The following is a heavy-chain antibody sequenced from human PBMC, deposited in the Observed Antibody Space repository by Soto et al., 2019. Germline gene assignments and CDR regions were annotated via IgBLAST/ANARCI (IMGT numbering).Heavy chain of an antibody. CDR1: GFTFSSHG. J-gene: IGHJ4*02. CDR2: IWYDGSNR. D-gene: IGHD5-18*01. Sequence: GGSLRLSCAASGFTFSSHGMHWVRQAPGKGLEWVAVIWYDGSNRYYADSVKGRLTISRDNSKNTLYLQVNSLRAEDTAVYYCARGNGYNNGRIAYWGQGTLVTVSS. V-gene: IGHV3-33*01. CDR3: ARGNGYNNGRIAY.